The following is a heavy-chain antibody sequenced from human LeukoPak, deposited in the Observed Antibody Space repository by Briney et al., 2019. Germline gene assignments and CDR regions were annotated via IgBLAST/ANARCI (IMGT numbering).Heavy chain of an antibody. V-gene: IGHV1-46*01. CDR2: INPSGGST. J-gene: IGHJ3*02. CDR3: ATGGVVEHDAFDI. CDR1: GYTFTSYY. Sequence: GASVKVSCKASGYTFTSYYMHWVRQAPGQGLEWMGIINPSGGSTSYAQKFQGRVTMTRDTSTSSVYMELSSLRSEDTAVYYCATGGVVEHDAFDIWGQGTMVTVSS. D-gene: IGHD3-3*01.